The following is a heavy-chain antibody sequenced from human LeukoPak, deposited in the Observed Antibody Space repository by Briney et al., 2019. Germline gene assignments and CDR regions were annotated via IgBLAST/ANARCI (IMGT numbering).Heavy chain of an antibody. CDR3: ARDPSGYFNY. Sequence: SETLSLTCTVSGGSISSYYWSWIRQPPGKGLEWIGYIYYSGSTNYNPSLKSRVTISVDTSRNQFSLKLSSVTAADTAVYYCARDPSGYFNYWGQGTLATVSS. CDR2: IYYSGST. CDR1: GGSISSYY. D-gene: IGHD3-22*01. V-gene: IGHV4-59*01. J-gene: IGHJ4*02.